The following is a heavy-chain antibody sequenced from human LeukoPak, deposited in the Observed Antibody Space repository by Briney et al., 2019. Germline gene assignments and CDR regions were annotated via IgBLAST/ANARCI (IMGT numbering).Heavy chain of an antibody. CDR1: GGSISSSNW. Sequence: SGTLSLTCAVSGGSISSSNWWSWVRQPPGKGLEWIGEIYHSGSTNYNPSLKSRVTISVDKSKNQFSLKPSSVTAADTAVYYCAREGAQSNPVAYFDYWGQGTLVTVSS. CDR2: IYHSGST. CDR3: AREGAQSNPVAYFDY. J-gene: IGHJ4*02. D-gene: IGHD2/OR15-2a*01. V-gene: IGHV4-4*02.